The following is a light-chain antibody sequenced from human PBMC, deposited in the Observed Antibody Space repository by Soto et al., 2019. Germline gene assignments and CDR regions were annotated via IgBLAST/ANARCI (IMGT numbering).Light chain of an antibody. V-gene: IGKV1-5*03. CDR2: KAS. CDR1: QSISSW. J-gene: IGKJ1*01. Sequence: DIQMTQSPSALPASVGDRVTITCRASQSISSWLAWYQQKPGKAPKLLIYKASSLESGVPSRFSGSGSGTEFTLTISSLQPDDFATYYCQQYNSHWTFGQGTKVDIK. CDR3: QQYNSHWT.